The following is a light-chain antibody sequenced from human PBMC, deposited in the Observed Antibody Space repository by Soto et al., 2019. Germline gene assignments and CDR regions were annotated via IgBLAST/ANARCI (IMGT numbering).Light chain of an antibody. CDR3: TSWDDSLSAGV. V-gene: IGLV1-47*01. Sequence: QSVLIQPPSASGTPGQRVTISCSGSTANIEANYVYWYQQFPGTAPKLLIYRNKERPSGVPDRFSGSKSGTSASLAVSGLRSEDEADYFCTSWDDSLSAGVFGGGTKLTVL. CDR2: RNK. J-gene: IGLJ3*02. CDR1: TANIEANY.